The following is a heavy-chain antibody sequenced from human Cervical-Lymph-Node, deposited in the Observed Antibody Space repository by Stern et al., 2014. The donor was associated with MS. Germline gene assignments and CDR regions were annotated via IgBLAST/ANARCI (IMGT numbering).Heavy chain of an antibody. CDR1: GFTFSDYY. CDR2: MSLSGSTL. Sequence: VQLVESGGGLVKPGGSLRLSCAASGFTFSDYYMSWIRQAPGQGLEWVSYMSLSGSTLFYADSVKGRFAISRDNANNSLYLQMNSLKAADTAVYFCARAISKGFAFDYWGQGTLVTVSS. D-gene: IGHD3-3*01. V-gene: IGHV3-11*01. CDR3: ARAISKGFAFDY. J-gene: IGHJ4*02.